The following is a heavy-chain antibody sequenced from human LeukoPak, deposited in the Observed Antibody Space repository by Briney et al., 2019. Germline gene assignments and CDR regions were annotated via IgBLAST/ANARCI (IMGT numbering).Heavy chain of an antibody. CDR2: INHSGST. CDR1: GGSFSGYY. Sequence: SETLSLTCAAYGGSFSGYYWSWIRQPPGKGLEWIGEINHSGSTNYNPSLKSRVTISVDTSKNQFSLKLSSVTAADTAVYYCARARGYYYYYGMDVWGQGTTVTVSS. J-gene: IGHJ6*02. V-gene: IGHV4-34*01. CDR3: ARARGYYYYYGMDV. D-gene: IGHD3-10*01.